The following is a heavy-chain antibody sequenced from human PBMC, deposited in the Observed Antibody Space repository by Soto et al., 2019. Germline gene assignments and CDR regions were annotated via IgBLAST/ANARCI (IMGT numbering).Heavy chain of an antibody. V-gene: IGHV3-48*02. J-gene: IGHJ6*02. Sequence: PGGSLRLSCAASRFTYSTYGMNWVRQAPGTGLEWISYISSSSSTIYYTDSVKGRFTISRDNAKNSLYLQINSLRDEDTAVYYCARAENYYYAMDVWGQGTTVTVSS. CDR1: RFTYSTYG. CDR3: ARAENYYYAMDV. CDR2: ISSSSSTI.